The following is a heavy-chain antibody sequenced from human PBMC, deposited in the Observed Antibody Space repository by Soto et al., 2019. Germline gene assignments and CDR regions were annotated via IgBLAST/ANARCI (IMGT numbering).Heavy chain of an antibody. V-gene: IGHV3-33*01. Sequence: GGSLRLSCAASGFTFSSYGMHWVRQAPGKGLEWVAVIWYDGSNKYYADSVKGRFTISRDNSKNTLYLQMNSLRAEDTAVYYCARDSGMVRGVNHGMDVWGQGTTVTVSS. D-gene: IGHD3-10*01. J-gene: IGHJ6*02. CDR3: ARDSGMVRGVNHGMDV. CDR2: IWYDGSNK. CDR1: GFTFSSYG.